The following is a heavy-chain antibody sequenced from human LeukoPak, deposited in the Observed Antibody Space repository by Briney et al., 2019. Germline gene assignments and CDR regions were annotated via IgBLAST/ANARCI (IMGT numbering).Heavy chain of an antibody. D-gene: IGHD3-10*01. J-gene: IGHJ3*02. V-gene: IGHV3-15*01. CDR3: TTLFRGVNVEDAFDI. CDR2: IKSKTDGGTT. Sequence: GGSLRLSCAASGFTFSNAWMSWVRQAPGKGLELVGRIKSKTDGGTTDYAAPVKGRFTISRDDSKNTLYLQMNSLKTEDTAVYYCTTLFRGVNVEDAFDIWGQGTMVTVSS. CDR1: GFTFSNAW.